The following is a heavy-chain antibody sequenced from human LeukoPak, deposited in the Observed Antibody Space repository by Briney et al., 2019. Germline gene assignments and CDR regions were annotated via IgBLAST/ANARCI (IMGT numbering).Heavy chain of an antibody. CDR3: ASLPPDIVVVPAAMSNYYYMDV. J-gene: IGHJ6*03. D-gene: IGHD2-2*01. Sequence: GGSLRLSCAASGFTFSSYAMSWVRQAPGKGLEWVSAISGSGGSTYYADSVMGRFTISRDNSKNTLYLQMNSLRAEDTAVYYCASLPPDIVVVPAAMSNYYYMDVWGKGTTVTVSS. V-gene: IGHV3-23*01. CDR2: ISGSGGST. CDR1: GFTFSSYA.